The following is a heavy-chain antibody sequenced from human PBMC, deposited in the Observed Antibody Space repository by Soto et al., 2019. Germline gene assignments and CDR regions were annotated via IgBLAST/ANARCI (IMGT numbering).Heavy chain of an antibody. D-gene: IGHD4-4*01. CDR2: ISGSGGST. CDR1: GFTFSSYA. J-gene: IGHJ6*03. V-gene: IGHV3-23*01. Sequence: PGGSLRLSCAASGFTFSSYAMSWVRQAPGKGLEWVSAISGSGGSTYYADSVKGRFTISRDNSKNTLYLQMNGLRAEDTAVYYCAKDYSYYYYYMDVWGKGTTVTVSS. CDR3: AKDYSYYYYYMDV.